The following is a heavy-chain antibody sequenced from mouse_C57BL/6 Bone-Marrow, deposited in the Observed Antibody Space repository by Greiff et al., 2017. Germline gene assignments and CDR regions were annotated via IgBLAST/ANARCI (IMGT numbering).Heavy chain of an antibody. D-gene: IGHD2-1*01. CDR1: GYTFTSYG. J-gene: IGHJ1*03. CDR2: IYPRSGNT. CDR3: ARNGNYPYWYFDV. Sequence: QVQLQQSGAELARPGASVKLSCKASGYTFTSYGISWVKQRTGQGLEWIGEIYPRSGNTYYNEKFKGKATLTADKSSSTAYMELRSLTSEDSAVYFCARNGNYPYWYFDVWGTGTTVTGSS. V-gene: IGHV1-81*01.